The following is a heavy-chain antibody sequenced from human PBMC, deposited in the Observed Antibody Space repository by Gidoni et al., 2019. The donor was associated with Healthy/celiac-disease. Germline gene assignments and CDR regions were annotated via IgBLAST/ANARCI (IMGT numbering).Heavy chain of an antibody. CDR3: ARRRGIAARPSYYGMDV. Sequence: EVQLVQSGSAVKKPGESLTIPCKGSGYSFTSYWIGWVRQMPGKGLEWMGIIYPGDSDTRYSPSFQGQVTISADKSISTAYLQWSSLKASDTAMYYCARRRGIAARPSYYGMDVWGQGTTVTVSS. V-gene: IGHV5-51*01. CDR2: IYPGDSDT. D-gene: IGHD6-6*01. CDR1: GYSFTSYW. J-gene: IGHJ6*02.